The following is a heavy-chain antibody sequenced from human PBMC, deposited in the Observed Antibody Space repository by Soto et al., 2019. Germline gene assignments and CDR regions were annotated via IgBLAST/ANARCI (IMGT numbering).Heavy chain of an antibody. CDR1: GDSISSVDHY. Sequence: PSETLSLTCTVSGDSISSVDHYWSWIRQPPGKGLEWMGYIYHSGSTHYNPSLNSRLTTSIDTSTNRFSLNLTSVTAADTAVYFCARLRWETENNWFDPWGQGALVTVSS. V-gene: IGHV4-30-4*01. D-gene: IGHD1-26*01. CDR2: IYHSGST. CDR3: ARLRWETENNWFDP. J-gene: IGHJ5*02.